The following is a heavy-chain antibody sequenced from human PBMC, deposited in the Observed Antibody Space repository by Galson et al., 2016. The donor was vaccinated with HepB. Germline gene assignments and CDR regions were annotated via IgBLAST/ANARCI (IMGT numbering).Heavy chain of an antibody. CDR2: VNKDGTII. J-gene: IGHJ3*01. Sequence: SLRLSCAASGFTLSNYWMHWVRQAPGKGLVWVSRVNKDGTIINYADSVKGRFTISRDNAKNSLFLEMTSLRAEDTALYHCVREVGVPGSFDVWGQGTMVTVSS. CDR3: VREVGVPGSFDV. D-gene: IGHD1-26*01. V-gene: IGHV3-74*01. CDR1: GFTLSNYW.